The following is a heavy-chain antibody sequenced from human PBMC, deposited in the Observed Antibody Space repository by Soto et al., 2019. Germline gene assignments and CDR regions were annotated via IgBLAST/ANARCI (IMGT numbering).Heavy chain of an antibody. CDR3: AVGGSSSWYRYYYMDV. Sequence: GGSLRLSCAASGFTFSSYVMHWVRQAPGKGLEYVSAISSNGGSTYYANSVKGRFTISRDNSKNTLYLQMGSLRAEDMAVYYCAVGGSSSWYRYYYMDVWGKGTTVTVSS. J-gene: IGHJ6*03. CDR2: ISSNGGST. V-gene: IGHV3-64*01. D-gene: IGHD6-13*01. CDR1: GFTFSSYV.